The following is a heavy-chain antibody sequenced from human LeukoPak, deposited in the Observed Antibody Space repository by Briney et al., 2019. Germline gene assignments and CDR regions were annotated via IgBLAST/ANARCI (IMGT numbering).Heavy chain of an antibody. CDR1: GFTFSSYW. V-gene: IGHV3-7*03. D-gene: IGHD6-13*01. CDR2: IKQDGSEK. CDR3: ARDGPGIAAAAPRY. J-gene: IGHJ4*02. Sequence: AGRSLRLSCAASGFTFSSYWMSWVRQAPGKGLEWVANIKQDGSEKYYVDSVKGRFTISRDNAKNSLYLQMNSLRAEDTAVYYCARDGPGIAAAAPRYWGQGTLVTVSS.